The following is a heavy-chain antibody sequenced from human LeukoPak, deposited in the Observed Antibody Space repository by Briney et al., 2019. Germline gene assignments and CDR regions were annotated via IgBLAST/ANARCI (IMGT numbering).Heavy chain of an antibody. CDR2: ISAYNGNT. V-gene: IGHV1-18*01. J-gene: IGHJ3*01. Sequence: ASVKVSCKASGYTFTSYGISWVRQAPGQGLEWMGWISAYNGNTNYAQKLQGRVTMTTDTSNSTAYIELRSLRSDDTAVYYCARGGWDVSSIGYAFDLWGQGTMVTVSA. CDR3: ARGGWDVSSIGYAFDL. D-gene: IGHD1-26*01. CDR1: GYTFTSYG.